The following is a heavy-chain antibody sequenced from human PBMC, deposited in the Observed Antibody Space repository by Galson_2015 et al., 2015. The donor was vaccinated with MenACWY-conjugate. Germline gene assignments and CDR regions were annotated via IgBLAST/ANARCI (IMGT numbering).Heavy chain of an antibody. J-gene: IGHJ4*02. V-gene: IGHV4-59*01. CDR1: GGSISGYY. Sequence: ETLSLTCTVSGGSISGYYWSWIRQPPGRGLEWIGHIYYSGNSNYNPSLKSRVTISVDTSKNQFSLKLSSVTAADTAVYYCARVGDYSLKDWGQGTLVTVSS. CDR2: IYYSGNS. D-gene: IGHD4-17*01. CDR3: ARVGDYSLKD.